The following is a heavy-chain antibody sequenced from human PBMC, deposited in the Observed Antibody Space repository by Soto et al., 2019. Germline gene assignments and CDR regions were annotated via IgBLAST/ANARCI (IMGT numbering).Heavy chain of an antibody. CDR2: IKQDGSEK. V-gene: IGHV3-7*01. CDR1: GLTLSTSW. Sequence: GGSLRLSCAASGLTLSTSWMNWVRQAPGKGLEWVANIKQDGSEKYYVDSVKGRFAISRDNAKDSLFLQMNNLRAEDTAVYYFVRDWFTFWVMDVWGQGTTVTV. D-gene: IGHD3-10*01. CDR3: VRDWFTFWVMDV. J-gene: IGHJ6*02.